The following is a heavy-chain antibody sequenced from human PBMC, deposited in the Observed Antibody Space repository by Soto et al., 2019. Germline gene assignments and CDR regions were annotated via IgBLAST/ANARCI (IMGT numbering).Heavy chain of an antibody. J-gene: IGHJ3*02. CDR3: AKILYYDSSGYSPLAFDI. D-gene: IGHD3-22*01. Sequence: HPGGSLRLSCAASGFTFSSYAMSWVRQAPGKGLEWVSAISGSGGSTYYADSVKGRFTISRDNSKNTLYLQMNSLRAEDTAVYYCAKILYYDSSGYSPLAFDIWGQGTMVTVSS. CDR2: ISGSGGST. V-gene: IGHV3-23*01. CDR1: GFTFSSYA.